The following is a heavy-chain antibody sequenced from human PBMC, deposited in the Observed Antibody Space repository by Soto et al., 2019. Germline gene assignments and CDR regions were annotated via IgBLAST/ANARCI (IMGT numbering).Heavy chain of an antibody. J-gene: IGHJ5*02. D-gene: IGHD2-2*01. CDR3: ARDRLPEGYCSSTSCYDWFDP. V-gene: IGHV3-13*01. CDR1: GFTFSSYD. Sequence: PGGSLRLSCAASGFTFSSYDMHWVRQATGKGLEWVSAIGTAGDTYYPGSVKGRFTISRENAKNSLYLQMNSLRAEDTAVYYCARDRLPEGYCSSTSCYDWFDPWG. CDR2: IGTAGDT.